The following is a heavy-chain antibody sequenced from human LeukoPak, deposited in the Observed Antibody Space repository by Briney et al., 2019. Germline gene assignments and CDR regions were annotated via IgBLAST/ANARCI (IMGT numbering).Heavy chain of an antibody. D-gene: IGHD6-13*01. CDR3: ARQLYYYYMDV. Sequence: PSETLSLTCTVSGGSISSGSYYWSWIRQPAGKGLEWIGRIYTSGSTNYNPSLKSRVTISVDTSKNQFSLKLSSVTAADTAVYYCARQLYYYYMDVWGKGTTVTISS. V-gene: IGHV4-61*02. J-gene: IGHJ6*03. CDR2: IYTSGST. CDR1: GGSISSGSYY.